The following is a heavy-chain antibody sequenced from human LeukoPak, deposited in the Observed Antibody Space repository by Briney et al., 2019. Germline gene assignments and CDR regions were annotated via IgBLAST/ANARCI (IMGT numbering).Heavy chain of an antibody. CDR3: ARQRGSGSFHIFDY. J-gene: IGHJ4*02. CDR1: GYSFTSYW. Sequence: GESLKISCQGSGYSFTSYWIGWVRLMPGKGLEWMGIMHPGDSTSRYSPSFQGQVTISADKSITTAYLQWTSLKASDTAMYFCARQRGSGSFHIFDYWGQGTLVTVSS. CDR2: MHPGDSTS. V-gene: IGHV5-51*01. D-gene: IGHD3-10*01.